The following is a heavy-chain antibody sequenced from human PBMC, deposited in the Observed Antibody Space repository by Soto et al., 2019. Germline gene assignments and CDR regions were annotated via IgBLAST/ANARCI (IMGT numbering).Heavy chain of an antibody. CDR1: GGSISSGGYY. V-gene: IGHV4-31*03. CDR2: IYYSGST. CDR3: ARTTVTELPYYFDY. Sequence: QVQLQESGPGLVKPSQTLSLTCTVSGGSISSGGYYWSWIRQHPGKGLEWIGYIYYSGSTYYNPSLKSRVTISVDTSKNQFSLKLSSVTAADTAVYYCARTTVTELPYYFDYWGQGTLVTVSS. D-gene: IGHD4-17*01. J-gene: IGHJ4*02.